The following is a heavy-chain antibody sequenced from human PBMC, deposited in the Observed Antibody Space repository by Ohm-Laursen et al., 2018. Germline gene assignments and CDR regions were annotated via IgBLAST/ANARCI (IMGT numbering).Heavy chain of an antibody. CDR2: IYYTGST. D-gene: IGHD3-22*01. CDR3: ARDSSGYIDI. V-gene: IGHV4-59*12. J-gene: IGHJ3*02. CDR1: GGSISSYY. Sequence: SQTLSLTCTVSGGSISSYYWSWIRQPPGKGLDWIGYIYYTGSTSYNPSLKSRFTISMDTSKNQFSLKLNSVTAADTAVYYCARDSSGYIDIWGQGTMVTVSS.